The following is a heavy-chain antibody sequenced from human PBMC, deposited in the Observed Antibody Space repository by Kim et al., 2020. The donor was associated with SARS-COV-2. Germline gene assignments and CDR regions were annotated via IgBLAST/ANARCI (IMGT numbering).Heavy chain of an antibody. Sequence: ASVKVSCKASGYTFTNYAMHWVRQAPGQRLEWMGWINTGNGNTEYSQNFQGRVTITRDTSATTAYMELSSLRSEDTAVYYCARAFGIPPHNWHMGYWGQGTLVTVSS. D-gene: IGHD1-1*01. CDR2: INTGNGNT. CDR1: GYTFTNYA. CDR3: ARAFGIPPHNWHMGY. J-gene: IGHJ4*02. V-gene: IGHV1-3*04.